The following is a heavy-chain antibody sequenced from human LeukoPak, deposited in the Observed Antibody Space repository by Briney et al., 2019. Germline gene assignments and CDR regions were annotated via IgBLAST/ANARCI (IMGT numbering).Heavy chain of an antibody. CDR2: IYYSGST. J-gene: IGHJ4*02. D-gene: IGHD3-22*01. Sequence: SETLSLTCTVSGGSISSYYWSWIRQPPGKGLEWIGYIYYSGSTNYNPSLKSRVTISVDTSKNQFSLKLSSVTAADTAVYYCARGSYYYDKPPEPRTDYWGQGTLVTVSS. V-gene: IGHV4-59*12. CDR3: ARGSYYYDKPPEPRTDY. CDR1: GGSISSYY.